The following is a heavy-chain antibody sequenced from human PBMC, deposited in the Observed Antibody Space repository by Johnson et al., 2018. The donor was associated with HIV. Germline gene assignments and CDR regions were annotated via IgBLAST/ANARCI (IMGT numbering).Heavy chain of an antibody. CDR1: GFTFDDYG. J-gene: IGHJ3*02. V-gene: IGHV3-20*04. D-gene: IGHD3-10*01. CDR2: INWNGGST. Sequence: VQLVESGGGVVRPGGSLRLSCAASGFTFDDYGMSWVRQAPGKGLEWVSGINWNGGSTGYADSVKGRFTISRDNAKKLLHLQMYSLRAEDTAFYYCARRGITSVADAFDIWGQGTMVTVSS. CDR3: ARRGITSVADAFDI.